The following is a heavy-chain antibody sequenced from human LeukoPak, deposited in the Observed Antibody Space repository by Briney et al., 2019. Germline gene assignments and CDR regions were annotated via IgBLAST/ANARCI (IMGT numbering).Heavy chain of an antibody. CDR1: GFTFSDCY. Sequence: GGSLRLSCAASGFTFSDCYMSWIRQAPGKGLEWVSYISSSGSTIYYADSVKGRFTISRDNAKNSLYLQMNSLRAEDTAVYYCARDSVFLRRDGPFDYWGQGTLVTVSS. CDR3: ARDSVFLRRDGPFDY. CDR2: ISSSGSTI. D-gene: IGHD5-24*01. J-gene: IGHJ4*02. V-gene: IGHV3-11*01.